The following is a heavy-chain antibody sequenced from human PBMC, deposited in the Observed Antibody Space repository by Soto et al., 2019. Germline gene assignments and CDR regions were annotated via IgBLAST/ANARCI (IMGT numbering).Heavy chain of an antibody. J-gene: IGHJ3*02. D-gene: IGHD2-21*02. CDR3: ARPQYCGGDCYLGAAFDI. Sequence: GGSLRLSCAASGFTFTNYALHWVLQAPGKGLEWVSSISGGGTGTYSADAVKGRFTISSDKSRNTVYLQMRSLRAEDTAVYYCARPQYCGGDCYLGAAFDIWGQGTMVTVS. V-gene: IGHV3-23*01. CDR2: ISGGGTGT. CDR1: GFTFTNYA.